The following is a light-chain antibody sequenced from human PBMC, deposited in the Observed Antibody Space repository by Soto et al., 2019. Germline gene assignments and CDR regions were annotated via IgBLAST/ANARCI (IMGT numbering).Light chain of an antibody. Sequence: DIVMTQSPDSLAVSLGERTTINCRSSQSVLHRSKRKNYLAWYQQKAGQPPKLLISWASTRESGVPDRFSGSGSGTDFTLTISSLQAEDVATYYCRQYYSGRTFGLGTKVDIK. J-gene: IGKJ1*01. CDR2: WAS. CDR1: QSVLHRSKRKNY. V-gene: IGKV4-1*01. CDR3: RQYYSGRT.